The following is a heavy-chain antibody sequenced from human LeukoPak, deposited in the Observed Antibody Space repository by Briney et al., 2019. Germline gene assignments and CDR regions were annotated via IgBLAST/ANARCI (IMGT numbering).Heavy chain of an antibody. J-gene: IGHJ6*03. D-gene: IGHD6-19*01. CDR2: LYFTTSV. Sequence: GGSLRLSCAVSGFTVSHKDMGWVRQAPGKGLEWVAVLYFTTSVYYADSVKGRFTISRDNSKNTLYLQMNSLRAEDTAVYYCAKDMAVASRYYYYYMDVWGKGTTVTVSS. V-gene: IGHV3-66*01. CDR1: GFTVSHKD. CDR3: AKDMAVASRYYYYYMDV.